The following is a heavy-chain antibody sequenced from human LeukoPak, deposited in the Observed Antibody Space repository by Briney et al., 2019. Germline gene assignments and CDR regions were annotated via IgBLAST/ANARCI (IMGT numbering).Heavy chain of an antibody. D-gene: IGHD3-9*01. J-gene: IGHJ6*04. CDR2: IIPIFGTI. Sequence: ASVKVSCKASGGTFSSYAISWVRQAPGQGLEWMGGIIPIFGTINYAQKFLGRVTITADESTNTAYMELSSLRSEDTAVYYRARAPQTGPHYYGMDVWGKGTTVTVSS. V-gene: IGHV1-69*01. CDR3: ARAPQTGPHYYGMDV. CDR1: GGTFSSYA.